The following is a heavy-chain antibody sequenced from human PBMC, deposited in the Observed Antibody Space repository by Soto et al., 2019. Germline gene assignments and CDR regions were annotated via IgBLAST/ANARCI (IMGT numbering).Heavy chain of an antibody. J-gene: IGHJ6*02. CDR2: MLYSGLT. D-gene: IGHD2-15*01. CDR3: APLSVSLSGPYGIHV. CDR1: GYSVSSSDYY. V-gene: IGHV4-39*01. Sequence: PSETLSLTCSVSGYSVSSSDYYWDWIRQPPGKGLEWIGSMLYSGLTYYNPSPKSRVTLSVDTSKNQFSVRLNSVTASDTAVYYCAPLSVSLSGPYGIHVWGQGTTVTVSS.